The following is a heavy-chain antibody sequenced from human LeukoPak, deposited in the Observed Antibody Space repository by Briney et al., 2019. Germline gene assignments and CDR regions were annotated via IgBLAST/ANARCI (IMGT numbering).Heavy chain of an antibody. Sequence: GGSLRLSCAASGFTFSSYAMTWVRQAPGKGLEWVSAISGSGGTTYFAKSVKGRFTISRDNSENTIYLQMNSLRAEDTAVYYCAKEGFDYWGQGTLVTVSS. CDR3: AKEGFDY. CDR1: GFTFSSYA. J-gene: IGHJ4*02. V-gene: IGHV3-23*01. CDR2: ISGSGGTT.